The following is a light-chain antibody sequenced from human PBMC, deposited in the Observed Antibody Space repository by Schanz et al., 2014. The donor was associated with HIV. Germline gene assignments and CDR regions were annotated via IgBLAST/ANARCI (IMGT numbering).Light chain of an antibody. Sequence: QSALTQPASVSGSPGQSITISCTGTTSDVGLYTYVSWYQQHPGKAPKLMIYEVTNRPSGVSNRFSGSKSGNTASLTISGLQAEDEAVYYCSSYTSRSTVVFGGGTKLTVL. CDR2: EVT. J-gene: IGLJ2*01. CDR1: TSDVGLYTY. CDR3: SSYTSRSTVV. V-gene: IGLV2-14*01.